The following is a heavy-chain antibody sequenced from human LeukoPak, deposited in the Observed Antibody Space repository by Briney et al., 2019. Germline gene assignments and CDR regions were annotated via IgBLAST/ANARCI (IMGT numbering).Heavy chain of an antibody. CDR2: IIPIFGIA. D-gene: IGHD3-22*01. V-gene: IGHV1-69*04. CDR3: ARAGSYDSSDYYHEDS. Sequence: ASVKVSCTASGGTFSSDALSWVRQAPGQGLEWMGRIIPIFGIANYAQNFQGRVTITADKSTSTVYMELGSLRSEDTAVYYCARAGSYDSSDYYHEDSWGQGTLVTVSS. CDR1: GGTFSSDA. J-gene: IGHJ4*02.